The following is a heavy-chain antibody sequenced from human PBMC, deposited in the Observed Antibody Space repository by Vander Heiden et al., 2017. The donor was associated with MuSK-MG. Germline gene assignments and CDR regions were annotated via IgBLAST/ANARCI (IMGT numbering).Heavy chain of an antibody. Sequence: ELQLVESGGGLVTPGGSLRLSCAASGFPFSSYSMNWVRQAPGKGLEWVSSISSSSSYIYYADSVKGRFTISRDNAKNSLYLQMNSLRAEDTAVYYCAREGQQLVEADYWGQGTLVTVSS. CDR2: ISSSSSYI. D-gene: IGHD6-13*01. CDR3: AREGQQLVEADY. V-gene: IGHV3-21*01. CDR1: GFPFSSYS. J-gene: IGHJ4*02.